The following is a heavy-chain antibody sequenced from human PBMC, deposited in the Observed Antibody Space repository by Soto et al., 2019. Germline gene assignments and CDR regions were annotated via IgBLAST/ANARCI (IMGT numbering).Heavy chain of an antibody. Sequence: VSCKASGGTFSSYTISWVRQAPGQGLEWMGRIIPILGIANYAQKFQGRVTITADKSTSTAYTGLSSLRSEDTAVYYCARGPLAGPDNWFDPWGQGTLVTVSS. CDR3: ARGPLAGPDNWFDP. V-gene: IGHV1-69*02. CDR1: GGTFSSYT. J-gene: IGHJ5*02. CDR2: IIPILGIA.